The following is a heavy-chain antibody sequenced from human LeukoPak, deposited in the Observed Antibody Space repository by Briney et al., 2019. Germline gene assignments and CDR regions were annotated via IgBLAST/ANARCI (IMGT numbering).Heavy chain of an antibody. CDR3: TRKVGTTVLTQEGMEV. CDR1: GFSFSGSA. J-gene: IGHJ6*02. Sequence: QPGGSLRLSCAAFGFSFSGSALHWVRQASGKGLEWVGRIRSRANNYATSYGASVRGRFTISRDDSKTTMFLHMTSLKSEDSGVYYCTRKVGTTVLTQEGMEVWGQGTTVTVSS. CDR2: IRSRANNYAT. D-gene: IGHD4-23*01. V-gene: IGHV3-73*01.